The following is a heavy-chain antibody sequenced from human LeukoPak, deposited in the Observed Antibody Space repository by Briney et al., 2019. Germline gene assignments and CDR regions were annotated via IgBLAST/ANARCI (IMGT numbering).Heavy chain of an antibody. D-gene: IGHD6-13*01. CDR1: GFTFSTYG. CDR2: IRYDGVNK. J-gene: IGHJ4*02. V-gene: IGHV3-30*02. CDR3: AREVPRYSSS. Sequence: GGSLRLSCAAAGFTFSTYGMQWVRQAPGEGRGWVAFIRYDGVNKYYADSVKGRFTIGRDNSKNTLYLQMNSLRAEDTAVYYCAREVPRYSSSWGQGTLVTVSS.